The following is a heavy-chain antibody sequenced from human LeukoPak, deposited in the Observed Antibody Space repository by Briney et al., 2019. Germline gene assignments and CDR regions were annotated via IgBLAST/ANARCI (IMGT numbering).Heavy chain of an antibody. CDR1: GFTFSTYS. Sequence: QPGGSLRLSCAASGFTFSTYSMDWVRQAPGKGLEWLSYISTSSSTIYYAESVKGRFTISRDNAKNSLYLQMNSLRVEDTAIYYCAKARGGGSHDDFDYWGQGTLVTVSS. J-gene: IGHJ4*02. CDR3: AKARGGGSHDDFDY. CDR2: ISTSSSTI. V-gene: IGHV3-48*01. D-gene: IGHD1-26*01.